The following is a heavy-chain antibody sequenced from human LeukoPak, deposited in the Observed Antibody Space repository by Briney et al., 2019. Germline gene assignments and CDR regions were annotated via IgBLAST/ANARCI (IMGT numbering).Heavy chain of an antibody. D-gene: IGHD1-26*01. V-gene: IGHV3-30*18. Sequence: PGGSLRLSCAASGFTFSSYGMHWVRQAPGKGLEGVAVISYDGSNKYYADSVKGRFTISRDNSKNTLYLQMNSLRAEDTAVYYCANPRTGGSYYYWGQGTLVTVSS. J-gene: IGHJ4*02. CDR1: GFTFSSYG. CDR2: ISYDGSNK. CDR3: ANPRTGGSYYY.